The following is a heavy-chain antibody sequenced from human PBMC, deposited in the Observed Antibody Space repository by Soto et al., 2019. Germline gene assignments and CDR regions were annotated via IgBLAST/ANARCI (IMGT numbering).Heavy chain of an antibody. Sequence: SETLSLTCTVSGVPISNGDYYWNWIRQTPGKGLEWIGYIYNGGPTYYNPSLESRLSLSVDTSGNQFSLRLSSVTAADTAIYYCARSLEYGIPFDKCGQGTLVTVSS. CDR2: IYNGGPT. V-gene: IGHV4-30-4*01. D-gene: IGHD2-8*01. J-gene: IGHJ4*02. CDR3: ARSLEYGIPFDK. CDR1: GVPISNGDYY.